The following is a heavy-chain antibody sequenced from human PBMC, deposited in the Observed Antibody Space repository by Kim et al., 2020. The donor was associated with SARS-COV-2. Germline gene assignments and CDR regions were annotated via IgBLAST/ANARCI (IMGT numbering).Heavy chain of an antibody. D-gene: IGHD3-3*01. V-gene: IGHV5-51*01. CDR1: GYSFTSYW. J-gene: IGHJ6*03. CDR3: ARVVIITRGYYYYYMDV. CDR2: IYPGDSDT. Sequence: GESLKISCKGSGYSFTSYWIGWVRQMPGKGLEWMGIIYPGDSDTRYSPSFQGQVTISADKSISTAYLQWSSLKASDTAMYYCARVVIITRGYYYYYMDVWGKGTTVTVSS.